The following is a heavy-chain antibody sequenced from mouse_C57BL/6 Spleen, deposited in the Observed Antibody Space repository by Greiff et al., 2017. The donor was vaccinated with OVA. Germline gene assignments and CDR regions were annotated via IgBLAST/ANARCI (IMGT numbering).Heavy chain of an antibody. CDR3: ARTTVVSYFDY. Sequence: QVQLQPPGAELVKPGASVKLSCKASGYTFTSYWMQWVKQRPGQGLEWIGEIDPSDSYTNYNQKFKGKATLTVDTSSSTAYMQLSSLTSEDSAVYYCARTTVVSYFDYWGQGTTLTVSS. V-gene: IGHV1-50*01. CDR2: IDPSDSYT. D-gene: IGHD1-1*01. J-gene: IGHJ2*01. CDR1: GYTFTSYW.